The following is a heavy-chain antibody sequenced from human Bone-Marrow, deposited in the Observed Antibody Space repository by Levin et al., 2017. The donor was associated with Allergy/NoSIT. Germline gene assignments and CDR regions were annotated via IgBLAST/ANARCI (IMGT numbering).Heavy chain of an antibody. CDR1: GFTFSSYW. CDR2: IKQDGSEK. V-gene: IGHV3-7*01. J-gene: IGHJ6*02. D-gene: IGHD3-16*01. CDR3: ARDLGGEGSMDV. Sequence: GESLKISCAASGFTFSSYWMSWVRQAPGKGLEWVANIKQDGSEKYYVDSVKGRFTISRDNAKNSLYLQMNSLRAEDTAVYYCARDLGGEGSMDVWGQGTTVTVSS.